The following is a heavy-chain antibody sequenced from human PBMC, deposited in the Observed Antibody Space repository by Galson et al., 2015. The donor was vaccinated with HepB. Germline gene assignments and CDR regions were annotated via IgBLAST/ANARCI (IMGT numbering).Heavy chain of an antibody. V-gene: IGHV3-30-3*01. D-gene: IGHD3-3*01. J-gene: IGHJ4*02. CDR3: ARGRDLWSGYDYFDY. Sequence: SLRLSCAASGFTFSHYAMHWVRQTPGKGLEWIAFISYDESHKFYADSVKGRITISRDYSESTLYLQMNSLRADDTAVYYCARGRDLWSGYDYFDYWGQGTPVTVSS. CDR1: GFTFSHYA. CDR2: ISYDESHK.